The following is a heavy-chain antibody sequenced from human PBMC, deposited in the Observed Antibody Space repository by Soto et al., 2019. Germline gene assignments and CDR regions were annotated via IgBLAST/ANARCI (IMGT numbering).Heavy chain of an antibody. CDR3: ARNAWNELWSATFDY. J-gene: IGHJ4*02. V-gene: IGHV1-18*04. Sequence: ASVKVSCKASGYTFTSYGISWVRQAPGQGLEWMGWISAYNGNTNYAQKLQGRVTMTTDTSTSTAYMELRSLRSDDTAVYYCARNAWNELWSATFDYWGQGTLVTVSS. CDR2: ISAYNGNT. D-gene: IGHD1-1*01. CDR1: GYTFTSYG.